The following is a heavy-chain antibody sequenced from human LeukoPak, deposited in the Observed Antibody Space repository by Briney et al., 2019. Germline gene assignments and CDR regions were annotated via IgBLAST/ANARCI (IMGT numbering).Heavy chain of an antibody. D-gene: IGHD1-1*01. J-gene: IGHJ3*02. CDR2: ISSSSSYI. CDR3: AKTANWNGDAFDI. V-gene: IGHV3-21*01. CDR1: GFTFSSYS. Sequence: GGSLRLSCAASGFTFSSYSMNWLRQAPGKGLEWVSSISSSSSYIYYADSVKGRFTISRDNSKNTLSLQMNSLRAEDTAVYYCAKTANWNGDAFDIWGRGTMVTVSS.